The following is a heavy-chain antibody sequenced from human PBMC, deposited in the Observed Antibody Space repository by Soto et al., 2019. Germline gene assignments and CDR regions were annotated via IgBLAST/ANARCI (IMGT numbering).Heavy chain of an antibody. Sequence: SETLSLTCTVSGGSIRSGGHYWSWIRQHPGKGLEWIGYIYYSGSTYYNPSLKSRVTISVDTSKDQFSLRLSSVTAADTAVYYCARGGLVVTPLMGAFGIWGQGTMVTVSS. J-gene: IGHJ3*02. CDR2: IYYSGST. D-gene: IGHD2-21*02. V-gene: IGHV4-31*03. CDR1: GGSIRSGGHY. CDR3: ARGGLVVTPLMGAFGI.